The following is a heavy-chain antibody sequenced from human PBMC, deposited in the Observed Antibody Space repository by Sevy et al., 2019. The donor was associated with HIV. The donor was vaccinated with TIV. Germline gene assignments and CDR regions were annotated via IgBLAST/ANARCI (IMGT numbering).Heavy chain of an antibody. Sequence: SETLSLTCTVSGGSISSYYWSWIRQPPGKGLEWIGYIYYSGSTNYNPSLKSRVTISVDTSKNQFSLKLSSVTAADTAVYYCARGVRGYSYGAFDYWGQGTLVTVSS. CDR1: GGSISSYY. CDR3: ARGVRGYSYGAFDY. CDR2: IYYSGST. D-gene: IGHD5-18*01. J-gene: IGHJ4*02. V-gene: IGHV4-59*01.